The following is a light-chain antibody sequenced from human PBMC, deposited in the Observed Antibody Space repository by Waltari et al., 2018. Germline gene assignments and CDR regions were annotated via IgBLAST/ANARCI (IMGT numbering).Light chain of an antibody. Sequence: EIVMTQSPATLSVSPGEGATLSCRASQSVTSLAWYQQKPGQAPRLLIYGASTRATGIPARFSGSGSGTEFTLTISLQSEDLAVYYCQQYNKGLDTFGQGTKLEIK. J-gene: IGKJ2*01. CDR1: QSVTS. CDR3: QQYNKGLDT. V-gene: IGKV3-15*01. CDR2: GAS.